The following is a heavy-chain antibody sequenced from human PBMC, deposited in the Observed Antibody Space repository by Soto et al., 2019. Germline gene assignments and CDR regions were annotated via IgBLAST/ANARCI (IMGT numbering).Heavy chain of an antibody. CDR3: ARDTLRGYYGLDV. Sequence: SETLSLTCTVSGESISRFYWSWIRQPPGKGLEWIGYISYTGGTDYNPSLKSRVTISIDTSKNHFSLRLSSLIAADTAIYYCARDTLRGYYGLDVWGQGTTVTVSS. CDR1: GESISRFY. V-gene: IGHV4-59*01. J-gene: IGHJ6*02. CDR2: ISYTGGT. D-gene: IGHD2-21*01.